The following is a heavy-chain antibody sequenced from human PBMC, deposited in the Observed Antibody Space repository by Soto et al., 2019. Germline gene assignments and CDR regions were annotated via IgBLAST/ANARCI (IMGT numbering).Heavy chain of an antibody. J-gene: IGHJ3*02. CDR1: GFTFSSYS. V-gene: IGHV3-48*01. CDR2: ISSSSSTI. D-gene: IGHD3-9*01. CDR3: ARGTTLRYFDWSPVADAFDI. Sequence: GGSLRLSCAASGFTFSSYSMNWVRQAPGKGLEWVSYISSSSSTIYYADSVKGRFTISRDNAKNSLYLQMNSLRAEDTAVYYCARGTTLRYFDWSPVADAFDIWGQGTMVTVSS.